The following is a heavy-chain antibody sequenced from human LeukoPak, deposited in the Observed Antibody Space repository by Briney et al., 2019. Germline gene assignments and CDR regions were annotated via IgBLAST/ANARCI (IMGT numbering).Heavy chain of an antibody. D-gene: IGHD5-18*01. CDR2: IIPIVGIA. Sequence: SVTVSCKASGGTFTRYTISWVRRAPAQRREWRGRIIPIVGIANYAQTFQHRVTITADKSTSTAYMELSRLRSEDTAVYYCARGEAGGYGPFAYWGQGTLVTVS. J-gene: IGHJ4*02. CDR3: ARGEAGGYGPFAY. V-gene: IGHV1-69*02. CDR1: GGTFTRYT.